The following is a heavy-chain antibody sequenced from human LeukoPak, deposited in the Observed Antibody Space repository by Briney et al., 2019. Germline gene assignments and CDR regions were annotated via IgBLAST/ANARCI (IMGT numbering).Heavy chain of an antibody. CDR3: ARSVVVTARNWFDP. V-gene: IGHV1-69*06. D-gene: IGHD2-21*02. CDR1: GGTFSSYA. CDR2: IIPIFGTA. J-gene: IGHJ5*02. Sequence: SVKVSCKASGGTFSSYAISWVRQAPGQGLEWMGGIIPIFGTANYAQKFQGRVTITADKSTSTAYMELSSLRSEDTAVYYCARSVVVTARNWFDPWGQGTLVTVSS.